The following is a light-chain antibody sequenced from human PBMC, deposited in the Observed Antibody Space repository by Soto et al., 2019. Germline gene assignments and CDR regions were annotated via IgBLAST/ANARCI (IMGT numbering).Light chain of an antibody. CDR3: QQYNNWPRT. V-gene: IGKV3-15*01. CDR2: GAS. Sequence: ETVMTQSPATLSVSPVERATLSCRASQSVSSDLAWYHQKPGQAPRLLIYGASTRATGIPARSSGSGSGTEFTLTINSLQSEDFAVYYCQQYNNWPRTFGQGTKVDIK. J-gene: IGKJ1*01. CDR1: QSVSSD.